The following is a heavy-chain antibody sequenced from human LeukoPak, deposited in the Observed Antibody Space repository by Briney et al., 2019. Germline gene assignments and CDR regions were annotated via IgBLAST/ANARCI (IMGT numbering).Heavy chain of an antibody. CDR2: IYYSGST. CDR1: GGSISSYY. V-gene: IGHV4-59*01. J-gene: IGHJ4*02. Sequence: KPSETLSLTCTVSGGSISSYYWSWIRQPPGKGLEWIGYIYYSGSTKYNPSLKSRVTISVDTYKNQFSLKLSSVTAADTAVYYCATIAELYSSGWYPLDYWGQGTLVTVSS. D-gene: IGHD6-19*01. CDR3: ATIAELYSSGWYPLDY.